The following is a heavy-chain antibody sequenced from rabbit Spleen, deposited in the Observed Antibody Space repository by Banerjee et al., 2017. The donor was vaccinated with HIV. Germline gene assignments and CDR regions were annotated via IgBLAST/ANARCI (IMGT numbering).Heavy chain of an antibody. V-gene: IGHV1S40*01. J-gene: IGHJ6*01. CDR1: AISFGISDY. Sequence: QSLEESGGDLVKPGASLTLTCTASAISFGISDYMCWVRQAPGKGLEWIACIDAGSSGFTYHASWAKGRFTISKTSSTTVTLQATSLTVADTATYFCARDSSSSFSSYGMDLWGPGTLVTVS. D-gene: IGHD1-1*01. CDR3: ARDSSSSFSSYGMDL. CDR2: IDAGSSGFT.